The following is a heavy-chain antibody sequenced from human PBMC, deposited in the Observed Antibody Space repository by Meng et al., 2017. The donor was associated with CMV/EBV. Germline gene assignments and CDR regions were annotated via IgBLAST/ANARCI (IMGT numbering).Heavy chain of an antibody. Sequence: ASVKVSCKASGYTFTGYYMHWVRQAPGQGLEWMGWINPNSGGTNYAQKFQGRVTMTRDTPISTAYMELSRLRSDDTAVYYCARGIWFGEPGGMDVWGQGTTVPSP. J-gene: IGHJ6*02. CDR2: INPNSGGT. CDR3: ARGIWFGEPGGMDV. V-gene: IGHV1-2*02. D-gene: IGHD3-10*01. CDR1: GYTFTGYY.